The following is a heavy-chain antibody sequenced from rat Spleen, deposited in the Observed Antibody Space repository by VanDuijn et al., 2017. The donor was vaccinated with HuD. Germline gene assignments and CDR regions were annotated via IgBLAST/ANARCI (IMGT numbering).Heavy chain of an antibody. CDR2: ISPSGGST. Sequence: EVQLVESDGGLVQPGRSLKLSCAASGFTFSDYYMAWVRQAPTKGLEWVASISPSGGSTYYRDSVKGRFTISRDNAKSTLYLQMDSLRSEDTATYYCATDKVMDAWGQGASVTVSS. J-gene: IGHJ4*01. CDR1: GFTFSDYY. V-gene: IGHV5-27*01. CDR3: ATDKVMDA.